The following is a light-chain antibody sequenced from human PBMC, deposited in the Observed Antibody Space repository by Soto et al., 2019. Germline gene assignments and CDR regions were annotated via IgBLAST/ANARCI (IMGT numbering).Light chain of an antibody. CDR1: QSISRH. J-gene: IGKJ1*01. CDR2: AAF. Sequence: DLQMTQSPSSLSASVGDRVTITCRASQSISRHLNWYQLKAGKAPKLLIYAAFSLQGGVPSRFSGSGSGTDFTLTISSLQPEDVATYYCQQSYSITWTFGQGTKVEIK. V-gene: IGKV1-39*01. CDR3: QQSYSITWT.